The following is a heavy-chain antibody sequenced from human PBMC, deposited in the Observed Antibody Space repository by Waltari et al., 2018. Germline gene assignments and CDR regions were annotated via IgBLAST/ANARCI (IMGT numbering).Heavy chain of an antibody. J-gene: IGHJ4*02. CDR1: GFTFSTSW. Sequence: EVQLVVSGGGLVQPGGSLRLSCAASGFTFSTSWLHWVRQAPGKGLVWVSRINSDGSSTSYADSVKGRFTISRDNAKNTLYLQMNSLRAEDTAVYYCAREYGDYGDYWGQGTLVTVSS. D-gene: IGHD4-17*01. V-gene: IGHV3-74*01. CDR3: AREYGDYGDY. CDR2: INSDGSST.